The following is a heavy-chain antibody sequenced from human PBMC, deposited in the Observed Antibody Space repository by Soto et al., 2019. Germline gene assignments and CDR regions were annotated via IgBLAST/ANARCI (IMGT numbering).Heavy chain of an antibody. Sequence: GGSLRLSCAASGFTTNSYWRHWVRQAPGKGLVWVSRINSDGSTTSYADSVKGRFTISRDNAKNTLYLQMNRLRAEDTAVYYCATPIKLQRSNSLDCGGQGARVTVS. D-gene: IGHD1-1*01. CDR1: GFTTNSYW. CDR2: INSDGSTT. J-gene: IGHJ4*02. CDR3: ATPIKLQRSNSLDC. V-gene: IGHV3-74*01.